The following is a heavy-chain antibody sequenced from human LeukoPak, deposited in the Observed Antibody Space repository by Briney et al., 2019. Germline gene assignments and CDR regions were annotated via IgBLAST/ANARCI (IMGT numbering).Heavy chain of an antibody. V-gene: IGHV1-69*04. Sequence: SVTVSCKASGGTFSSYAISWVRQAPGQGLEWMGRIIPILGIANYAQKFQGRVTITADKSTSTAYMELSSLRSEDTAVYYCARDRRDYYDSSAKWGQGTLVTVSS. J-gene: IGHJ4*02. D-gene: IGHD3-22*01. CDR1: GGTFSSYA. CDR3: ARDRRDYYDSSAK. CDR2: IIPILGIA.